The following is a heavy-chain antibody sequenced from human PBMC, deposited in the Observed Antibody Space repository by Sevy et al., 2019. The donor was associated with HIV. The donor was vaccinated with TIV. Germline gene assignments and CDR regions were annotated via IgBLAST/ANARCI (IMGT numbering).Heavy chain of an antibody. D-gene: IGHD2-8*01. J-gene: IGHJ4*02. CDR2: FSFGCGKI. V-gene: IGHV3-23*01. CDR3: AREGCTKPHDY. CDR1: GFTFSKYS. Sequence: GGSLRLSCAASGFTFSKYSMSWIRQTPGKGLEWVSTFSFGCGKINYADSVKGRFTLSIDDSRNTFYLQMNSLRAEDTAIHYCAREGCTKPHDYWGQGTVVTVSS.